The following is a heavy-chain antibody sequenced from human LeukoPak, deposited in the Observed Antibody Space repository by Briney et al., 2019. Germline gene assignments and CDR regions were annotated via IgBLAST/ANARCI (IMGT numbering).Heavy chain of an antibody. V-gene: IGHV3-33*01. CDR3: ATHGAIGYSSSWYEDFDY. Sequence: GGSLRLSCAASGFTFSSYGMHWVRQAPGKGLEWVAVIWYDGSNKYYADSVKGRFTISRDNSKNTLYLQMNSLRAEDTAVYYCATHGAIGYSSSWYEDFDYWGQGTLVTVSS. D-gene: IGHD6-13*01. CDR1: GFTFSSYG. CDR2: IWYDGSNK. J-gene: IGHJ4*02.